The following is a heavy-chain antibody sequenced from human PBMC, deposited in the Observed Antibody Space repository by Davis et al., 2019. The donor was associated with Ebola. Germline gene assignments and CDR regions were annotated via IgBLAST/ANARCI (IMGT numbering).Heavy chain of an antibody. CDR3: ARSITGIQYYGMDV. J-gene: IGHJ6*02. Sequence: SVKVSCKASGYTFTSYYMHWVRQAPGQGLEWMGGIIPIFGTANYAQKFQGRVTITADKSTSTAYMELSSLRSEDTAVYYCARSITGIQYYGMDVWGQGTTVTVSS. CDR1: GYTFTSYY. D-gene: IGHD1-20*01. V-gene: IGHV1-69*06. CDR2: IIPIFGTA.